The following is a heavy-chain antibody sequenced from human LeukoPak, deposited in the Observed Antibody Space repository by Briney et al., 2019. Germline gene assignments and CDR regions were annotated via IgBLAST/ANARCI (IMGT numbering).Heavy chain of an antibody. D-gene: IGHD3-10*01. CDR3: AKDPYYGSGSYRGNDY. Sequence: GGSLRLSCAASGFTFDDYAMHWVRQAAGKGLEWFSLISGDGGSTYYADSVKGRFTISRHNSKSSLHLQMNSLRTEDTALYYCAKDPYYGSGSYRGNDYWGQGTLVTVSS. V-gene: IGHV3-43*02. J-gene: IGHJ4*02. CDR1: GFTFDDYA. CDR2: ISGDGGST.